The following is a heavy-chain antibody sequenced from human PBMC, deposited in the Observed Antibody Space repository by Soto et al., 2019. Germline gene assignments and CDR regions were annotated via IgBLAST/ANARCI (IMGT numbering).Heavy chain of an antibody. CDR3: AKYTLSPEDH. J-gene: IGHJ4*02. V-gene: IGHV3-66*01. CDR2: LYAGGNT. Sequence: GGSLRLSCAASGVTRSSSYMSWVRQAPGKGLEWVSTLYAGGNTYYADSVKGRFTISRDDAKNTLYLQMNSLRADDTGVYYCAKYTLSPEDHWGQGTLVTVSS. CDR1: GVTRSSSY. D-gene: IGHD2-2*02.